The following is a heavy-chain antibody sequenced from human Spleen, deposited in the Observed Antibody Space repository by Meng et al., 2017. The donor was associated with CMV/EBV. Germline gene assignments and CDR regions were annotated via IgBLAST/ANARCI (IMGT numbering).Heavy chain of an antibody. Sequence: SCAASGLPFSSYWMHWVRQAPGKGLVWVSRINSDGSSTSYADSVKGRFTISRDNAKNTLYLQMNSLRAEDTAVYYCARDLWGSPGEYWGQGTLVTVSS. CDR3: ARDLWGSPGEY. CDR1: GLPFSSYW. V-gene: IGHV3-74*01. J-gene: IGHJ4*02. D-gene: IGHD3-16*01. CDR2: INSDGSST.